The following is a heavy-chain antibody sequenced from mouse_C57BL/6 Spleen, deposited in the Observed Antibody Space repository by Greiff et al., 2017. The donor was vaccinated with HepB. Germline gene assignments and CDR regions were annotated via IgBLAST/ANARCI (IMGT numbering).Heavy chain of an antibody. Sequence: VQLQQSGPELVKPGASVKMSCKASGYTFTDYNMHWVKQSHGKSLEWIGYINPNNGGTSYNQKFKGKATLTVTKSSRTAYMELRSLTSEDSAVYYCARSEIDDYDGFAYWGQGTLVTVAA. V-gene: IGHV1-22*01. D-gene: IGHD2-4*01. CDR3: ARSEIDDYDGFAY. CDR2: INPNNGGT. J-gene: IGHJ3*01. CDR1: GYTFTDYN.